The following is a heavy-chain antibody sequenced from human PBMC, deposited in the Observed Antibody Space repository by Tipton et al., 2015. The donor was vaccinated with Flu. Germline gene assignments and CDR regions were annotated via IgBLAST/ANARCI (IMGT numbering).Heavy chain of an antibody. Sequence: LRLSCSVSGDSIGSRYCWGWIRQPPGKGLEWIGNICHSGSTYYNPALKSRVTISVDRSKNQFSLRVISVTAADTAVYYCATTTYYYGSGSHDYWGQGTLVTVSS. CDR2: ICHSGST. V-gene: IGHV4-38-2*01. D-gene: IGHD3-10*01. CDR1: GDSIGSRYC. J-gene: IGHJ4*02. CDR3: ATTTYYYGSGSHDY.